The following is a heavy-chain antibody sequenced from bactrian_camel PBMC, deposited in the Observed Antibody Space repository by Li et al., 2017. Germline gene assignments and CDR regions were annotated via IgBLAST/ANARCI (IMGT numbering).Heavy chain of an antibody. CDR2: IAGDGRT. CDR3: AAAKGLPDLLRGGYLSARSYNY. V-gene: IGHV3S53*01. Sequence: QLVESGGGSVQAGGSLRLSCTVSGSTRNCMGWFRRLPGQEREGVAAIAGDGRTDYADSVEGRFTISHDNAKNTLYLQMNSLKPEDTAIYYCAAAKGLPDLLRGGYLSARSYNYWGRGTQVTVS. CDR1: GSTRNC. J-gene: IGHJ4*01. D-gene: IGHD3*01.